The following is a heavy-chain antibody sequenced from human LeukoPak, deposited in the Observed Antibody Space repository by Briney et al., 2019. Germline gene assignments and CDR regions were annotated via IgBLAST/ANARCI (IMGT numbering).Heavy chain of an antibody. CDR2: IYYSGST. J-gene: IGHJ4*02. D-gene: IGHD2-21*02. V-gene: IGHV4-59*01. CDR1: GGSISSYY. CDR3: ASDAYCGGDCYGHFDY. Sequence: SETLSLTCTVSGGSISSYYWSWIRQPPGKGLEWIGYIYYSGSTNYNPSLKSRVTISVDTSKNQFSLKLSSVTAADTAVYYCASDAYCGGDCYGHFDYWGQGTLVTVSS.